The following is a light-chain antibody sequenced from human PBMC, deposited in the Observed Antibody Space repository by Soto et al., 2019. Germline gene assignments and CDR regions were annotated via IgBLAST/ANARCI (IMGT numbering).Light chain of an antibody. CDR2: GAS. CDR1: QSVLSSSNNKNC. J-gene: IGKJ1*01. CDR3: QQYNKWPLT. V-gene: IGKV4-1*01. Sequence: DIVVTQSPDSLAVSLCERATINCKSSQSVLSSSNNKNCLAWYQQTPGQAPRLLIYGASTRATGIPVRFSGSASGTEFTLTISSLQSEDFTVYYCQQYNKWPLTFGQGTKVDIK.